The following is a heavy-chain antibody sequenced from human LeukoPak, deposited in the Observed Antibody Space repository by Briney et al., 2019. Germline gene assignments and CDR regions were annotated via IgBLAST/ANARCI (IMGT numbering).Heavy chain of an antibody. V-gene: IGHV3-21*01. D-gene: IGHD2-21*02. CDR3: AREGRGVTKYFQH. CDR2: ISISSSYI. J-gene: IGHJ1*01. Sequence: PGGSLRLSCAASGFTFSSYSMNWVRQAPGKGLEWVSSISISSSYIYYADSVKGRFTISRDNAKNSLYLQMNSLRAEDTAVYYCAREGRGVTKYFQHWGQGTLVTVSS. CDR1: GFTFSSYS.